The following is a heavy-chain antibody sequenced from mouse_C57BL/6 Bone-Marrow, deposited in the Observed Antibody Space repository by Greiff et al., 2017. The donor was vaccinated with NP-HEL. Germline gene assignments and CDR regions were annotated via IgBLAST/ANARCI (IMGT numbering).Heavy chain of an antibody. Sequence: EVQLQQSGGDLVKPGGSLKLSCAASGFTFSSYGMSWVRQTPDKRLEWVATISSGGSYTYYPDSVKGRFTISRDNAKNTLYLQMSSLKSEDTAMYYCARRYGNYEGYYYAMDYWGQGTSVTVSS. J-gene: IGHJ4*01. V-gene: IGHV5-6*01. CDR3: ARRYGNYEGYYYAMDY. D-gene: IGHD2-1*01. CDR2: ISSGGSYT. CDR1: GFTFSSYG.